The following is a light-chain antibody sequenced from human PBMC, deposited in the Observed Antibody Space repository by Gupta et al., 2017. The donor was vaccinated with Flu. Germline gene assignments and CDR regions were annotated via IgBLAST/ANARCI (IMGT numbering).Light chain of an antibody. Sequence: EIVLTQSPGTLSLSPGERATLSCRASQSVSSSYLAWYQQKPGQAPRLLIYGASSRATGSPDRFSGSGSGTDFTLTISRLDPEDFAVYYCQQYGSRWTFGQGTKVEIK. CDR3: QQYGSRWT. CDR2: GAS. CDR1: QSVSSSY. J-gene: IGKJ1*01. V-gene: IGKV3-20*01.